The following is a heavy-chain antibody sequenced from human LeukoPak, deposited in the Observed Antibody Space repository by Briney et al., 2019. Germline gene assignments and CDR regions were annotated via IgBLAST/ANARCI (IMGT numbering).Heavy chain of an antibody. D-gene: IGHD5-12*01. CDR2: INQDGSKE. CDR1: GFIFSNYW. CDR3: VRDGGVSGYDLLDY. J-gene: IGHJ4*02. V-gene: IGHV3-7*01. Sequence: PGGSLRLSCTASGFIFSNYWMTWVRQAPGKGLEWVAQINQDGSKEYYIDYVKARFSISRDNARNSLSLQMNSLRAEDTAVYYCVRDGGVSGYDLLDYWGQGTLVTVSS.